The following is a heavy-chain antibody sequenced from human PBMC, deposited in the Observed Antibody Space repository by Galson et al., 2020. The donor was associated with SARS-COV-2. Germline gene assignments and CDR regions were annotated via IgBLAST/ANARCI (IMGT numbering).Heavy chain of an antibody. D-gene: IGHD2-15*01. Sequence: KIGESLKISCKGSGYSFTSYWIGWVRQMPGKGLEWMGIIYPGDSDTRYSPSFQGQVTISADKSISTAYLQWSSLKASDTAMYYCARGSAVVGVAASGPWFDPWGQGTLVTVSS. CDR3: ARGSAVVGVAASGPWFDP. J-gene: IGHJ5*02. CDR1: GYSFTSYW. CDR2: IYPGDSDT. V-gene: IGHV5-51*01.